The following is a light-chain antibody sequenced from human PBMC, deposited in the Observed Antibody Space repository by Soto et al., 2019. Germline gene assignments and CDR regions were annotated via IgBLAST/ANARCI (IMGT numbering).Light chain of an antibody. CDR1: SSDVGVYNY. Sequence: QSALTQPASVSGSPGQSITISCTGTSSDVGVYNYVSWYQQHPGKAPKLMIFDVSNRPSGVSNRFSGSKSGNTASLTISGVQAEDEADYYCSSYTSSSTLGVFGTGTQLTVL. CDR2: DVS. V-gene: IGLV2-14*01. CDR3: SSYTSSSTLGV. J-gene: IGLJ7*01.